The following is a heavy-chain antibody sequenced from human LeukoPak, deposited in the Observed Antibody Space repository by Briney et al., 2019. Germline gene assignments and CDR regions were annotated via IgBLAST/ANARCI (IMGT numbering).Heavy chain of an antibody. CDR1: GFTFSSYD. D-gene: IGHD3-10*01. Sequence: GGSLRLSCAASGFTFSSYDMHWVRQAPGKGLEWVALISYDGSNKYYADSVRGRFTISRDNSKNTLYLQMNSLRAEDTAVYYCAKEDGSWFEAFDIWGQGTMVTVSS. CDR3: AKEDGSWFEAFDI. V-gene: IGHV3-30*18. CDR2: ISYDGSNK. J-gene: IGHJ3*02.